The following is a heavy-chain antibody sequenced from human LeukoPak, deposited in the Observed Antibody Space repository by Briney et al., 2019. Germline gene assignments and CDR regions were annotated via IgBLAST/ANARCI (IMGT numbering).Heavy chain of an antibody. D-gene: IGHD6-19*01. J-gene: IGHJ5*02. V-gene: IGHV3-33*01. CDR1: GLTFSRHG. CDR2: IWFDGSKE. CDR3: ARGKDSQWLDA. Sequence: GRSLRLSCAASGLTFSRHGMHWVRQAPGTGLVWVAIIWFDGSKEYYADSVKGRFTISRDNSKNTLYLQMNSLRAEDTAVCYCARGKDSQWLDAWGQGTLVTVSS.